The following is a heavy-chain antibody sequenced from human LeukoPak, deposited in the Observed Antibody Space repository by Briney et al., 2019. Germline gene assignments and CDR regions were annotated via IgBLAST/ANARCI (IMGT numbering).Heavy chain of an antibody. Sequence: SETLSLTCAVYGGSFSGYCWSWIRQPPGKGLEWIGEINHSGSTNYNPSLKSRVTISVDTSKNQFSLKLSSVTAADTAVYYCARIRDSSGYFAGPKYYLDYWGQGTLVTVSS. CDR2: INHSGST. J-gene: IGHJ4*02. CDR3: ARIRDSSGYFAGPKYYLDY. CDR1: GGSFSGYC. V-gene: IGHV4-34*01. D-gene: IGHD3-22*01.